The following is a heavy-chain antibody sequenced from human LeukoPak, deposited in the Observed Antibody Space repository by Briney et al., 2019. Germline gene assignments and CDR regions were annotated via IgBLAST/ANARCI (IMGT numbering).Heavy chain of an antibody. CDR3: ARGPLGRNGDYFDY. CDR1: GYTFTSYA. CDR2: INAGNGNT. Sequence: ASVKVSCKASGYTFTSYAIQWVRQAPGQRLEWMGWINAGNGNTKYSQNLQGRVTITRDTSASTAYMELSSLRSEDTVVYYCARGPLGRNGDYFDYWGQGTLVTVSS. V-gene: IGHV1-3*01. J-gene: IGHJ4*02. D-gene: IGHD7-27*01.